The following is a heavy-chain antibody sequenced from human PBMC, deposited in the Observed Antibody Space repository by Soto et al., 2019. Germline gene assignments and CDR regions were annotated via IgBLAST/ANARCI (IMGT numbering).Heavy chain of an antibody. D-gene: IGHD5-12*01. CDR1: GGSISSNNW. V-gene: IGHV4-4*02. J-gene: IGHJ4*02. CDR2: IFHDRSV. Sequence: VQLQESGPGLVTPSGTLSLTCAVSGGSISSNNWWSWVRQPPGKGLEWIGEIFHDRSVNYNPSLSGRVTISVDKSNNQVSLIPNSVTAADTALYYCARVMDGPTYLPSGIDYWGQGTLVTVSS. CDR3: ARVMDGPTYLPSGIDY.